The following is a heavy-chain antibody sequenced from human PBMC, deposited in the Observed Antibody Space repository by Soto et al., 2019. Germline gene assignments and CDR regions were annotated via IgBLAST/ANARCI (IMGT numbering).Heavy chain of an antibody. Sequence: SETLSLTCAVYGGSFSGYYWSWIRQPPGKGLEWIGEINHSGSANYNPSLKSRVTISVDTSKNQFSLKLSSVTAADTAVYYCARAVGSIAARPNYYMEVWGKGTTVTVSS. D-gene: IGHD6-6*01. CDR3: ARAVGSIAARPNYYMEV. J-gene: IGHJ6*03. CDR2: INHSGSA. V-gene: IGHV4-34*01. CDR1: GGSFSGYY.